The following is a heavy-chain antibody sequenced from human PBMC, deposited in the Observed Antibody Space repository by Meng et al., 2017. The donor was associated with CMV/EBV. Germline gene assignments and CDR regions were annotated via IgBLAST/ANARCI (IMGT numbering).Heavy chain of an antibody. V-gene: IGHV3-30*04. CDR3: ARDYKFMITSVDY. J-gene: IGHJ4*02. CDR1: GFTFSSYA. CDR2: ISYDGSNK. Sequence: GESLKISCAASGFTFSSYAMHWVRQAPGKGLEWVAVISYDGSNKYYADSVKARFTISRDNSKNTLYLQMNSLRAEDTAVYYCARDYKFMITSVDYWGQGTLVTVSS. D-gene: IGHD3-16*01.